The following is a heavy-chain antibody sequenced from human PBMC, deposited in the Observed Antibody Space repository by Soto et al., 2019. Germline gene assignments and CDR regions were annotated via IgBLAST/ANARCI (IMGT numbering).Heavy chain of an antibody. CDR1: GYSFTSYW. V-gene: IGHV5-51*01. Sequence: GESLKISCKGSGYSFTSYWIGWVRQMPGKGLEWMGIIYPGDSDTRYSPSFQGQVTISADKSISTAYLQWSSLKASDTAMYYFARHRDFWSGYCREYYYYMDVWGKGSTVNVCS. J-gene: IGHJ6*03. D-gene: IGHD3-3*01. CDR3: ARHRDFWSGYCREYYYYMDV. CDR2: IYPGDSDT.